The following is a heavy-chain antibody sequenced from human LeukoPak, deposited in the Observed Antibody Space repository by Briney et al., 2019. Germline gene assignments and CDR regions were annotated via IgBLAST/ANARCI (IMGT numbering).Heavy chain of an antibody. CDR1: GYSFTSFG. D-gene: IGHD2-2*01. J-gene: IGHJ3*02. CDR3: ARCGASCSWGAFDI. Sequence: ASVKVSCKASGYSFTSFGITWVRQAPGQGLEWMGWISAYNGDTNYAQKVQGRVTMTTDTSTSTAYMELRGLRSDDTAIYYCARCGASCSWGAFDIWGQGTMVTVSS. V-gene: IGHV1-18*01. CDR2: ISAYNGDT.